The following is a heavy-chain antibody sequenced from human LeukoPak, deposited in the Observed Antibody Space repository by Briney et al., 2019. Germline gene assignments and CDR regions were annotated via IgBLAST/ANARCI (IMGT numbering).Heavy chain of an antibody. Sequence: SVKVSCKAFGGTFSSYAISWVRQAPGQGLEWMGGIIPIFGTANYAQKFQGRVTITTDESTSTAYMELSSLRSEDTAVYYCARGVTIFDYYYYMDVWGKGTTVTVSS. D-gene: IGHD3-3*01. CDR3: ARGVTIFDYYYYMDV. CDR1: GGTFSSYA. CDR2: IIPIFGTA. J-gene: IGHJ6*03. V-gene: IGHV1-69*05.